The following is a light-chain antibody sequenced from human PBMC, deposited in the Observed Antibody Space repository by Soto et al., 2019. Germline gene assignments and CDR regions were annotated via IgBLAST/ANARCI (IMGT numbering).Light chain of an antibody. V-gene: IGLV2-8*01. J-gene: IGLJ1*01. CDR3: CSYAGSNILYV. CDR1: SSDVGGYNY. Sequence: QSVLTQPPSASGPPGQSVTISCTGTSSDVGGYNYVSWYQQYPGKAPKLMIYEVSKRPSGVPDRFSGSKSGNTASLTVSGLQAEDEADYYCCSYAGSNILYVFGAGTKATVL. CDR2: EVS.